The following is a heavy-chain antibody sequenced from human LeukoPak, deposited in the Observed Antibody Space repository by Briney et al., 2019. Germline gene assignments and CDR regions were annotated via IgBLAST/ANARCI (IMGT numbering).Heavy chain of an antibody. J-gene: IGHJ6*03. V-gene: IGHV1-18*01. CDR1: GYTFTSYG. Sequence: GASVKVFCKASGYTFTSYGISWVRQAPGQGLEWMGWISAYNGNTNYAQKLQGRVTMTTDTSTSTAYMELRSLRSGDTAVYYCARVDQAYPERWLQLGYYYMDVWGKGTTVTISS. D-gene: IGHD5-24*01. CDR2: ISAYNGNT. CDR3: ARVDQAYPERWLQLGYYYMDV.